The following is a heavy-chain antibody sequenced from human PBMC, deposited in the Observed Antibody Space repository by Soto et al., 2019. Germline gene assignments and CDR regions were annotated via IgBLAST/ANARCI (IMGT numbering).Heavy chain of an antibody. Sequence: SETLSLTCTVSGGSISSYYWSWIRQPPGKGLEWIGYIYYSGSTNYNPSLKSRVTISVDTSKNQFSLKLSSVTAADTAVYYCARYSPELWFGELSWFDPWGQGTLVT. CDR3: ARYSPELWFGELSWFDP. D-gene: IGHD3-10*01. V-gene: IGHV4-59*01. J-gene: IGHJ5*02. CDR2: IYYSGST. CDR1: GGSISSYY.